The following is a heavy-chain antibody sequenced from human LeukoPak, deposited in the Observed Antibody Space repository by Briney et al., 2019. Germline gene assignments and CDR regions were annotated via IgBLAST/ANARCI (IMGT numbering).Heavy chain of an antibody. CDR1: GFTISRSS. D-gene: IGHD2-2*03. CDR3: ARVGDRSGNGYSH. Sequence: GGSLRLSCAASGFTISRSSMHWVRQAPGKGLEFVSAISRSGGITYYANSVKGRFTISRDTSKNTLYLQVGSLRVEDMAVYYCARVGDRSGNGYSHWGQGTLVTVSS. J-gene: IGHJ4*02. CDR2: ISRSGGIT. V-gene: IGHV3-64*01.